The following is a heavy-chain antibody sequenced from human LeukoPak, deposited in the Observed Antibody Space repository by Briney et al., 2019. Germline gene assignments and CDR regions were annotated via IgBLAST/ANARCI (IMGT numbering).Heavy chain of an antibody. CDR1: GYSISTGYY. CDR2: FYHCGST. J-gene: IGHJ4*02. V-gene: IGHV4-38-2*02. CDR3: ARDLYYYDISGFDY. Sequence: PSETLSLTCTVSGYSISTGYYWDWIRQPPGKGLEWIGTFYHCGSTYYNPSLKSRVTISVDTSKNQFYLNLTSVTAADTAVYYCARDLYYYDISGFDYWGQGTLVTVSS. D-gene: IGHD3-22*01.